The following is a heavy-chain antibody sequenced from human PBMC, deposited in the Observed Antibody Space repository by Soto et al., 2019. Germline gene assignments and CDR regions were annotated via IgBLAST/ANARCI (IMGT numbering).Heavy chain of an antibody. CDR1: GYSFNDYY. D-gene: IGHD6-13*01. CDR3: ARDHSNSSSWPMDY. J-gene: IGHJ4*02. CDR2: INPNGGGT. V-gene: IGHV1-2*02. Sequence: QVQLVQSGAEVKKPGASVKVSCRTSGYSFNDYYIHWVRQAPGQGLEWMGWINPNGGGTHFPQKFHDGVTLTRDRALRTAYMDLTNLRSDATAIYFCARDHSNSSSWPMDYWGQGTLVTVSS.